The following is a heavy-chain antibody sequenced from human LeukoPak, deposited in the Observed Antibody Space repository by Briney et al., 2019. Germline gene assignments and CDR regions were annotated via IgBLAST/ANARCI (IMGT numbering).Heavy chain of an antibody. CDR3: AGISGYDPYYFDY. CDR2: INPNSGGT. Sequence: ASVKVSCKASGYSFTGYYMHWVRQAPGQGLEWMGCINPNSGGTDYAQKFQGRVTMTRDTSISTAYMELSRLTSDDTAVDYCAGISGYDPYYFDYWGQGTLVAVSS. V-gene: IGHV1-2*02. CDR1: GYSFTGYY. D-gene: IGHD5-12*01. J-gene: IGHJ4*02.